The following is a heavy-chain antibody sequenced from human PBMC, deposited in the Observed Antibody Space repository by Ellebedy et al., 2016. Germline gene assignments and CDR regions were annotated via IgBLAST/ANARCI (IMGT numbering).Heavy chain of an antibody. Sequence: SETLSLTCAVYGGSFSSYYWSWIRQPPGKGLEWIGYIYYSGSTNYNPSLKSRVTISVDTSRNQFSLKLSSVTAADTAVYYCARYGSRAGRIDPWGQGTLVTVSS. J-gene: IGHJ5*02. CDR1: GGSFSSYY. V-gene: IGHV4-59*01. CDR3: ARYGSRAGRIDP. CDR2: IYYSGST. D-gene: IGHD1-1*01.